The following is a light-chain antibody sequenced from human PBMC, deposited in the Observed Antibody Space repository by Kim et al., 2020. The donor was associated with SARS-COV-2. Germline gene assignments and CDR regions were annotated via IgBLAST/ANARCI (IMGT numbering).Light chain of an antibody. Sequence: ASVKRTCTRSRGESSYAIAWHQQQPEKGPRYLMKLNSDGSHSKGDGIPDRFSGSSSGAERYLTIASLQSEDEADYYCQTWGTGGVVFGGGTQLTVL. J-gene: IGLJ2*01. CDR1: RGESSYA. V-gene: IGLV4-69*01. CDR2: LNSDGSH. CDR3: QTWGTGGVV.